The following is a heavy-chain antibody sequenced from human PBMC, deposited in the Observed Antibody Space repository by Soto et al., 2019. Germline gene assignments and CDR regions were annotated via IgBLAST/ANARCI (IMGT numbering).Heavy chain of an antibody. J-gene: IGHJ1*01. CDR1: GFTFSSHW. Sequence: EVQLVESGGGLVQPGGSLRLSCAASGFTFSSHWMSWVRQAPGKGLEWVANIKEDGSETHYADAVKGRFTTSRDNAKNSLYLQMKFLGVEDTAVYYCARHNNGDYGYWDQGTVVTVS. CDR3: ARHNNGDYGY. CDR2: IKEDGSET. V-gene: IGHV3-7*04. D-gene: IGHD4-17*01.